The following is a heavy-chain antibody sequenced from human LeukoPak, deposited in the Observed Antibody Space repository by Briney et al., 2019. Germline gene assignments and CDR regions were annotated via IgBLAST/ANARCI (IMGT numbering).Heavy chain of an antibody. CDR3: ARDDGDYIDY. CDR2: ISSSSSYI. CDR1: GFTFSSYS. Sequence: GGSLRLSCAASGFTFSSYSMNWVRQAPGKGLEWVSSISSSSSYIYYVDSVKGRFTISRDNAKNSLYLQMNSLRAEDTAVYYCARDDGDYIDYWGQGTLVTVSS. V-gene: IGHV3-21*01. J-gene: IGHJ4*02. D-gene: IGHD4-17*01.